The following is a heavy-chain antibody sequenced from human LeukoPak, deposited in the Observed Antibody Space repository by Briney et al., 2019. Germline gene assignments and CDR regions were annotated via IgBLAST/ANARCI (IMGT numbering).Heavy chain of an antibody. J-gene: IGHJ4*02. CDR3: ARGVGATPAFFDY. CDR1: GVTFSSDT. V-gene: IGHV3-21*01. D-gene: IGHD1-26*01. Sequence: GGSLRLSCSASGVTFSSDTINWVRQAPGKGLEWVSSISSSSTYIYYADSMKGRITVSRDNAKNSLFLQMNSLRAEDAAVYYCARGVGATPAFFDYWGQGTLVTVSS. CDR2: ISSSSTYI.